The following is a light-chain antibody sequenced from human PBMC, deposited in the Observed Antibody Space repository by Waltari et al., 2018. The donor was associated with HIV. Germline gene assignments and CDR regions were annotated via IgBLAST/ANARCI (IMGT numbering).Light chain of an antibody. V-gene: IGLV2-11*01. CDR2: DVS. J-gene: IGLJ1*01. CDR3: CSYAGSYSYV. Sequence: QSALTQPRSVSGSPGQSVTISCTGSSRDVGGYKYVSWYEQHPGKAPKLMIYDVSKRPSGVPVRFSGSKSGNTASLTISGLQAEDEADYYCCSYAGSYSYVFGTGTKVTVL. CDR1: SRDVGGYKY.